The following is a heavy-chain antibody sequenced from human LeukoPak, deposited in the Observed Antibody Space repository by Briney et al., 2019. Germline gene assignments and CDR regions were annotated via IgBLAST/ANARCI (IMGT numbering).Heavy chain of an antibody. Sequence: PSETLSLTCTVSGGSISSSRYYWGWIRQPPGKGLEWIGSIYYSGSTCYNPSLKSRVTIYVDTSKNQFSLKLSSVTAADTAVYYCAVIAARRGDYWGQGTLVTVSS. CDR2: IYYSGST. V-gene: IGHV4-39*01. CDR3: AVIAARRGDY. CDR1: GGSISSSRYY. D-gene: IGHD6-6*01. J-gene: IGHJ4*02.